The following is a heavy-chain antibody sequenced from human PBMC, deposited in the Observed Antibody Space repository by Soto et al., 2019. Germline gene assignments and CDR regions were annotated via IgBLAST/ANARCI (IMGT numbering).Heavy chain of an antibody. V-gene: IGHV1-69*01. J-gene: IGHJ2*01. CDR3: ARASIAVAVNGRKLPTGTQAYWYFDL. CDR1: GGTYSSYA. CDR2: IIPIFGTA. D-gene: IGHD6-19*01. Sequence: QVQLVQSGAEVKKPGSSVKVSCKASGGTYSSYAISWVRQAPGQGLEWMGGIIPIFGTANYAQKFQGRVTITADESTSTAYMALSSLKSEDTDVYYCARASIAVAVNGRKLPTGTQAYWYFDLWGRGTLVTVSS.